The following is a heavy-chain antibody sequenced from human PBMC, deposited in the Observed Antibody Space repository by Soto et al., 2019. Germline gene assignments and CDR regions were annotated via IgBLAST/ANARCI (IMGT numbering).Heavy chain of an antibody. D-gene: IGHD3-22*01. Sequence: QGQLVQSGAEVKKSGASVKVSCKASGYTFTSYAMHWVRQAPGQRLEWMGWINAGNGNTKYSQKFQGRVTITRDTSASTAYMELSSLRSEDTAVYYCVYYYDSRGYRTGGYWGQGTLVTVSS. J-gene: IGHJ4*02. CDR3: VYYYDSRGYRTGGY. V-gene: IGHV1-3*01. CDR1: GYTFTSYA. CDR2: INAGNGNT.